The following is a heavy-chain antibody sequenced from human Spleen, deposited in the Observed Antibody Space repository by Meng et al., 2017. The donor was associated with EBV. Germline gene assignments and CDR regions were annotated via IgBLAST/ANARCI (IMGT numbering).Heavy chain of an antibody. CDR1: GASVTSVNFS. CDR2: VGAGGTI. J-gene: IGHJ4*02. D-gene: IGHD4-11*01. CDR3: AKGLTTPTYYFDY. Sequence: GQRQGSGPGLVKPSETLSLICTVCGASVTSVNFSWTWVRQTPGKGLEWVSVVGAGGTIFYADSVKGRFTISRDNSKNTLYLQMNSLRAEDTAVYYCAKGLTTPTYYFDYWGQGTLVTVSS. V-gene: IGHV3-23*01.